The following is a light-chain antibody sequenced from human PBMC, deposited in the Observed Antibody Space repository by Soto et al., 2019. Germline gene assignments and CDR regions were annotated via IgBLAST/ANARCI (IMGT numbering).Light chain of an antibody. Sequence: VMCLFLATLCVSRGEGATLSCRASTGIGDTLAWYQHKAGQTPRLLIYDTTTSATGVQNRFSGSRSGAEFTLNRNRLQSENSATNNCQPYNNWPLTFRG. CDR1: TGIGDT. CDR3: QPYNNWPLT. CDR2: DTT. V-gene: IGKV3-15*01. J-gene: IGKJ4*01.